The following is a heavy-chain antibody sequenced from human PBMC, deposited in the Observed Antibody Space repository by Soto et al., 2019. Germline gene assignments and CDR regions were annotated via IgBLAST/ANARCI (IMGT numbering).Heavy chain of an antibody. CDR1: GYTFTGYY. J-gene: IGHJ4*02. D-gene: IGHD3-22*01. CDR3: ARDYYDSSGYYYDY. V-gene: IGHV1-2*04. Sequence: ASVKVSCKASGYTFTGYYMHWVRQAPGQGLEWMGWINPNSGGTNYAQKFRGWVTMTRDTSISTAYMELSRLRSDDTAVYYCARDYYDSSGYYYDYWGQGTLVTVSS. CDR2: INPNSGGT.